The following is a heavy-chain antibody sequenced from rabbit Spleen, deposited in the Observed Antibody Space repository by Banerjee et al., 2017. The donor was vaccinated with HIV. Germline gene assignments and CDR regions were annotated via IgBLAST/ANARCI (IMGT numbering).Heavy chain of an antibody. CDR3: VREAGYGGYGDANL. CDR2: IDPLFDNT. Sequence: QEQLVESGGGLVKPGASLTLICTASGFSFSSGYDMSWVRQAPGKGLEWIGYIDPLFDNTYYASWVNGRFTISSHNAQNTLYLQLNSLTAADTATYFCVREAGYGGYGDANLWGPGTLVTVS. V-gene: IGHV1S43*01. J-gene: IGHJ4*01. CDR1: GFSFSSGYD. D-gene: IGHD6-1*01.